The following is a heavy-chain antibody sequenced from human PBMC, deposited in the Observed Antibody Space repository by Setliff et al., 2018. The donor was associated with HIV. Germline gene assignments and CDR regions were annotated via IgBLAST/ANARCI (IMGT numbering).Heavy chain of an antibody. D-gene: IGHD6-13*01. CDR3: TTWQAGNDY. J-gene: IGHJ4*02. CDR2: IKDKTDGATT. V-gene: IGHV3-15*01. CDR1: GFTFSNAW. Sequence: GGSLRLSCAAAGFTFSNAWMNWVRQAPGRGLEWVGRIKDKTDGATTDYAAPVKGRFTISRDDSKHTLYLQMNSLKTEDTAVYYCTTWQAGNDYWGQGTLVTVSS.